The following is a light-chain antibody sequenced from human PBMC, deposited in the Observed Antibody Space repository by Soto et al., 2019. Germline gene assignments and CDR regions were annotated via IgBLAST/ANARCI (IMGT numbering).Light chain of an antibody. CDR2: DAS. Sequence: EIVLTQAPATLSLSPWGRATLFCRGSQSVSSYLAGYQQKPGQAPRLLIYDASNRATGIPARYSGSGSGTDFTLTISSREPEDCAVYYCQHRSNWPPRTFGQGTKVEI. J-gene: IGKJ1*01. V-gene: IGKV3-11*01. CDR3: QHRSNWPPRT. CDR1: QSVSSY.